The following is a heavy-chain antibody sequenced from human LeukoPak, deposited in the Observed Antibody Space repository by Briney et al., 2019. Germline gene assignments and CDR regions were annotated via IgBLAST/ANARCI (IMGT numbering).Heavy chain of an antibody. CDR1: GGSINTNNW. J-gene: IGHJ4*02. V-gene: IGHV4-4*02. Sequence: ASETLSLTCAVSGGSINTNNWWSWVRRPLGKGLEWIGEIYHSGNTNYNPSLKSRVTISGDKSKNQFSLKLSSVTAADTAIYYCARARNEILAGYYSSDYWGQGILVTVSS. CDR2: IYHSGNT. D-gene: IGHD3-9*01. CDR3: ARARNEILAGYYSSDY.